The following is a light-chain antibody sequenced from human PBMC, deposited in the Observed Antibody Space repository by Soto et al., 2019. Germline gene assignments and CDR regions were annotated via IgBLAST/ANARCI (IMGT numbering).Light chain of an antibody. CDR1: HDISNY. J-gene: IGKJ4*01. Sequence: DIQMTQSPSSLSASVGDRVTITCQASHDISNYLNWYQQKPGKAPKLLIYDASNLETGVPSRFSGSGSGTDFTFTISSLQAEDIATYYCQQYDHLSLTFGGGTKVEIK. CDR2: DAS. V-gene: IGKV1-33*01. CDR3: QQYDHLSLT.